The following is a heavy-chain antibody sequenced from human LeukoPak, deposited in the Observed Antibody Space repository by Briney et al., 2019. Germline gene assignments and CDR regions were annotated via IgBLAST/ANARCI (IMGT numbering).Heavy chain of an antibody. V-gene: IGHV3-11*01. Sequence: GGSLRLSCAASGFTFSDYYMTWVRQAPGKGLEWLSDISGSGSTMYYADPVKGRFPISRDNAKNSLYLQINSVRAEDTAVYYCAREARMIYYDSSGYYPIDYWGQGTLVTVSS. J-gene: IGHJ4*02. CDR2: ISGSGSTM. CDR3: AREARMIYYDSSGYYPIDY. D-gene: IGHD3-22*01. CDR1: GFTFSDYY.